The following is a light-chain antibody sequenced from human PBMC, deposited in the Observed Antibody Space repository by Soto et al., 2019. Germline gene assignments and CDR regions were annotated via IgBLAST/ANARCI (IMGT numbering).Light chain of an antibody. J-gene: IGKJ1*01. CDR3: MQGTHWPTT. Sequence: VVMTQSPLSLPATLGQPASISCRSSQSLLYIDGNTYLNWFHQRPGQSPRRLIYKVSNRDSGVPDRFSGSGSGTDFTLQISRVEAEDVGLYYCMQGTHWPTTFGQGTKVEIK. V-gene: IGKV2-30*01. CDR2: KVS. CDR1: QSLLYIDGNTY.